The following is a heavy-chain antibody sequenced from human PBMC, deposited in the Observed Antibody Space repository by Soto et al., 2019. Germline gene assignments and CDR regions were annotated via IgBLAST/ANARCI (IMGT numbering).Heavy chain of an antibody. D-gene: IGHD3-22*01. J-gene: IGHJ4*02. V-gene: IGHV4-39*01. CDR2: IYYSGST. CDR3: ARIMMADSSGSLDY. Sequence: SETLSLTCTVSGGSISSSSYYWGWIRQPPGKGLEWIGSIYYSGSTYYNPSLKGRVTISVATSKNQFSLKLSSVTAADTAVYYCARIMMADSSGSLDYWGQGTLVTVSS. CDR1: GGSISSSSYY.